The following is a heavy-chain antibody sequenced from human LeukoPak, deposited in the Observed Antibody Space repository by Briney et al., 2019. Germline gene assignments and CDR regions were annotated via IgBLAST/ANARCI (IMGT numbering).Heavy chain of an antibody. CDR1: GFTFDDYA. V-gene: IGHV3-53*01. CDR3: ARGWVLATGAFDI. D-gene: IGHD2-8*02. Sequence: GGSLRLSCAASGFTFDDYAMHWVRQAPGKGLEWVSVIYSGGSTYYADSVKGRFTISRDNSKKMLYLQMNSLRAEDTAVYYCARGWVLATGAFDIWGQGTMVTVSS. CDR2: IYSGGST. J-gene: IGHJ3*02.